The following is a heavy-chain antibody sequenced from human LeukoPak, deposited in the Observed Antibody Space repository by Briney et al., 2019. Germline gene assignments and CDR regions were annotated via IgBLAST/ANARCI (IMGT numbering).Heavy chain of an antibody. V-gene: IGHV1-46*01. CDR1: GYSFTSYN. Sequence: ASVKVSCKTSGYSFTSYNLHWVRQAPGQRLEWMGIINPSGGNTNYAQKFQGRVTMTRDTSTSTVYMELSSLKSEDTAVYYCARDSLAAAGKPSSDYWGQGTLVTVSS. D-gene: IGHD6-13*01. CDR3: ARDSLAAAGKPSSDY. J-gene: IGHJ4*02. CDR2: INPSGGNT.